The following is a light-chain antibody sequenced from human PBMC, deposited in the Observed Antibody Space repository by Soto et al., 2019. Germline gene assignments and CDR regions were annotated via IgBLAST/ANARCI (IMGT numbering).Light chain of an antibody. Sequence: EILLTQSPVTLSLSPGERATLSCRASQTVGNTYLAWYQQKPGQAPRLLIYDASTRATDIPDRFSGSGAGTDFTLTISRLEPEDVAMYYCQQYGTLIPFGKVTRRE. J-gene: IGKJ5*01. V-gene: IGKV3-20*01. CDR3: QQYGTLIP. CDR1: QTVGNTY. CDR2: DAS.